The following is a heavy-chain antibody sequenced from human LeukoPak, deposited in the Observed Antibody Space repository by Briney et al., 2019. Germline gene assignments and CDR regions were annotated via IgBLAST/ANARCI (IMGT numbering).Heavy chain of an antibody. CDR1: GGSISSSSYY. J-gene: IGHJ6*02. Sequence: SETLSLTCTVSGGSISSSSYYWGWIRQPPGKGLEWIGSIYYSGSIYNPSLKSRVTISVDTSKNQFSLKLSSVTAADTAVYYCARHGVIVVAPAAIPRPNYGMDVWGQGTTVTVSS. CDR2: IYYSGS. CDR3: ARHGVIVVAPAAIPRPNYGMDV. D-gene: IGHD2-2*01. V-gene: IGHV4-39*01.